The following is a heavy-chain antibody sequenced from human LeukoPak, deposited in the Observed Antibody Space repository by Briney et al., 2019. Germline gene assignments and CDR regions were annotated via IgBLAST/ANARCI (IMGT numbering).Heavy chain of an antibody. Sequence: SETLSLTCTVSGGSISSYYWSWIRQPAGKGLEWIGRIYTSGSTNYNPSLKSRVSISVDTSKNQFSLKLSSVTAADTAVYYCATGKGRWYYFDYWGQGTLVTVSS. CDR2: IYTSGST. CDR1: GGSISSYY. J-gene: IGHJ4*02. V-gene: IGHV4-4*07. D-gene: IGHD4-23*01. CDR3: ATGKGRWYYFDY.